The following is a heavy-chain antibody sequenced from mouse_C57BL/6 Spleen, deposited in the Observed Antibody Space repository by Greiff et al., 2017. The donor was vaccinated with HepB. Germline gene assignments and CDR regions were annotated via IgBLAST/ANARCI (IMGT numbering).Heavy chain of an antibody. J-gene: IGHJ3*01. Sequence: VQLQQSGAELVKPGASVKLSCKASGYTFTEYTIHWVKQRSGQGLEWIGWFYPGSGSIKYNEKFKDKATLTADKSSSTVYMELSRLTSEDSAVYFCARHEEMGGGVYYDYDWFAYWGQGTLVTVSA. V-gene: IGHV1-62-2*01. CDR3: ARHEEMGGGVYYDYDWFAY. CDR2: FYPGSGSI. CDR1: GYTFTEYT. D-gene: IGHD2-4*01.